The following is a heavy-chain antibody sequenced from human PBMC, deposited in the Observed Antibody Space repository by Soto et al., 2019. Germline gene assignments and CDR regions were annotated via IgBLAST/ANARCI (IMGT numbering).Heavy chain of an antibody. CDR2: ISGSGGST. Sequence: PGGSLRLSCAASGFTFSSYAMSWVRQAPGKGLEWVSAISGSGGSTYYADSVKGRFTISRDNSKNTLYLKMNSLRAEDTAVYYCAKDPPYYDILTGYYHDAFDIWGQGTMVTVSS. CDR3: AKDPPYYDILTGYYHDAFDI. D-gene: IGHD3-9*01. V-gene: IGHV3-23*01. CDR1: GFTFSSYA. J-gene: IGHJ3*02.